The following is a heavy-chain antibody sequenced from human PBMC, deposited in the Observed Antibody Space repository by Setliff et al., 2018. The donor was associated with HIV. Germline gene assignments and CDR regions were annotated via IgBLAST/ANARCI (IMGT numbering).Heavy chain of an antibody. D-gene: IGHD6-19*01. CDR2: FDRQHGGT. Sequence: EASVKVSCKVSGYTLNELSIHWVRQAPGEGLEWVGGFDRQHGGTVYAQKFQGRVRMAEDTSTDTAYMDLSSLRSEDTATYYCTLLAVSSKKEWKTFDFWGQGTLVTVSS. J-gene: IGHJ4*02. CDR3: TLLAVSSKKEWKTFDF. CDR1: GYTLNELS. V-gene: IGHV1-24*01.